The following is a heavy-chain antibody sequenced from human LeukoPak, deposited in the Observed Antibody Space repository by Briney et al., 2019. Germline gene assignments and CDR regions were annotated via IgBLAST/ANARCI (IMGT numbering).Heavy chain of an antibody. V-gene: IGHV3-48*02. Sequence: GGSLRLSCEASGFTFSGYKMNWVRQAPGKGLEWVSHISRSSSTIYYADSVKGRFTISRDNAKNSLYLQMNSLRDEDTAVYYCVRRFDYWGQGILVTVSS. J-gene: IGHJ4*02. CDR1: GFTFSGYK. CDR2: ISRSSSTI. CDR3: VRRFDY.